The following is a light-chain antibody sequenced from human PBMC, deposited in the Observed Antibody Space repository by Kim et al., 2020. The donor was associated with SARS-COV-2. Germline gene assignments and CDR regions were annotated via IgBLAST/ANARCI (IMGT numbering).Light chain of an antibody. J-gene: IGLJ2*01. Sequence: QSALTQPPSASGSPGQSVAISCTGTSSDVGGNNYVSWYQQHPGKAPQLMIYEVSKRPSGVPDCFSGSKYDNTVSLTVSGLQAEDEADYYCSSYGGSNSYLCGGGTKLTVL. V-gene: IGLV2-8*01. CDR3: SSYGGSNSYL. CDR1: SSDVGGNNY. CDR2: EVS.